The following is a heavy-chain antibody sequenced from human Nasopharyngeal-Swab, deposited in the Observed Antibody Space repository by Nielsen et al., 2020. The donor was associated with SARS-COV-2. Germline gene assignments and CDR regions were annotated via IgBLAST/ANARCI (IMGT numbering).Heavy chain of an antibody. CDR2: IGTAGDT. D-gene: IGHD2-15*01. CDR1: GFTFSSYD. V-gene: IGHV3-13*01. J-gene: IGHJ3*02. CDR3: AKEDRFRAFDI. Sequence: GESLKISCAASGFTFSSYDMHLVRQATGKGLEWVSAIGTAGDTYYPGSVKGRFTISRENAKNSLYLQMNSLRAGDTAVYYCAKEDRFRAFDIWGQGTMVTVSS.